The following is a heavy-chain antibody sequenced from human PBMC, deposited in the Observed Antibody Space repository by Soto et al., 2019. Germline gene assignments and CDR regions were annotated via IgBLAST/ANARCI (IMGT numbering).Heavy chain of an antibody. D-gene: IGHD6-6*01. CDR1: GFTFSTYG. J-gene: IGHJ4*02. CDR3: VSGHPSPPDD. Sequence: GGSLRLSCAASGFTFSTYGMYWVRQAPGKGLELVALIWSDGTNEDYADSVKDRFTISRENSKNTLYLQMNSLRAEDTAVYYCVSGHPSPPDDWGQGILVTVSS. V-gene: IGHV3-33*01. CDR2: IWSDGTNE.